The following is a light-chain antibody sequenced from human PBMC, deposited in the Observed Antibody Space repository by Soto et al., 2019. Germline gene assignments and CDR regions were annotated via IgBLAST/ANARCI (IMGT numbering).Light chain of an antibody. Sequence: QSALTQPPSASGSPGQSVTISCTGTSSDVGGYDYVSWYQQHPGKAPRLLIYEVSKRPSGVPDRFSGSKSGNTASLTVSGLQAEDEADYFCSSYAGSIYYGFGTGTKVTVL. CDR2: EVS. CDR1: SSDVGGYDY. CDR3: SSYAGSIYYG. V-gene: IGLV2-8*01. J-gene: IGLJ1*01.